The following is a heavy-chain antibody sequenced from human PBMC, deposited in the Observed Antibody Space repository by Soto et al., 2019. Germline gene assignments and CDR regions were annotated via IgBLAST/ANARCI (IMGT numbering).Heavy chain of an antibody. CDR1: GFTFSSYW. J-gene: IGHJ6*02. Sequence: PVGSLRLSCAASGFTFSSYWMSWVRQAPGKGLEWVAVISYDGSNKYYADSVKGRFTISRDNSKNTLYLQMNSLRAEDTAVYYCAKDGHSSSWQKHYYYYGMDVWGQGTTVTVSS. CDR3: AKDGHSSSWQKHYYYYGMDV. CDR2: ISYDGSNK. D-gene: IGHD6-13*01. V-gene: IGHV3-30*18.